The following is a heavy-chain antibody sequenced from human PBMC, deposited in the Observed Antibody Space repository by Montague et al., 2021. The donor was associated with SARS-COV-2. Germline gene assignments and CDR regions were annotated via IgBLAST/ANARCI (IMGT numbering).Heavy chain of an antibody. J-gene: IGHJ3*01. CDR3: ARYPMPPYSRDAFDL. CDR2: IREDGNER. Sequence: SLRLSCAASGFIFSNYAMNWVRQAPGKGLEWVAIIREDGNERYYEDSVKGRFTISRDNAKNSLYLRMNSLTSEDTAVYYCARYPMPPYSRDAFDLWGRGTLVTVSS. V-gene: IGHV3-7*01. CDR1: GFIFSNYA. D-gene: IGHD2-15*01.